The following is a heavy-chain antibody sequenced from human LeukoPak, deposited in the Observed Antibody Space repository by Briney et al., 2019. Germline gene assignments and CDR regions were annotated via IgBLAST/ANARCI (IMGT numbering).Heavy chain of an antibody. CDR1: GGSISSGSFY. D-gene: IGHD3-10*01. J-gene: IGHJ4*02. Sequence: SETLSLTCTVSGGSISSGSFYWGWIRQPPGTGLEWIGSISYSGSTYYNPSLKSRVTISVDTSKNQFSLKLSSVTAADTAVYYCARRRITMVRGVIKTLYFDYWGQGTLVTVSS. CDR3: ARRRITMVRGVIKTLYFDY. CDR2: ISYSGST. V-gene: IGHV4-39*07.